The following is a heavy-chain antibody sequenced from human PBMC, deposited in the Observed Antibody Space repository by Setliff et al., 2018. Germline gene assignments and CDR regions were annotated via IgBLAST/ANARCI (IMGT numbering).Heavy chain of an antibody. Sequence: GGSLRLSCAGTGFISRNFGMGWVRQAPGKGLEWVAGISGSGGTTYYADSVKGRFTISKDNSKNTLYLQMNSLRAEDTAVYYCVTSTIIIYYFDFWGQGTPVTVSS. D-gene: IGHD3-10*01. CDR2: ISGSGGTT. CDR1: GFISRNFG. CDR3: VTSTIIIYYFDF. V-gene: IGHV3-23*01. J-gene: IGHJ4*02.